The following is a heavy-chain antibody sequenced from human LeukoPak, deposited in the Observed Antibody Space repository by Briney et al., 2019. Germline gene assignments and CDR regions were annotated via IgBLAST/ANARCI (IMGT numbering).Heavy chain of an antibody. J-gene: IGHJ5*02. CDR1: GYTFTGYY. CDR3: ARDAKKWLVDYNWFDP. Sequence: ASVKVSCKASGYTFTGYYMHWVRQAPGQGLEWMGWINPNSGGTNYAQKFQGRVTMTRDTSISTAYMELSRLRSDDTAVYYCARDAKKWLVDYNWFDPWGQGTLVTVSS. D-gene: IGHD6-19*01. V-gene: IGHV1-2*02. CDR2: INPNSGGT.